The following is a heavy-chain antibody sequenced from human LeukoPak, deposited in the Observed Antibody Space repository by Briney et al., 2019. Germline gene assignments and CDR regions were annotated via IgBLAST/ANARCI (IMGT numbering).Heavy chain of an antibody. CDR3: ARDDFEYSVHYGMDV. D-gene: IGHD3-9*01. J-gene: IGHJ6*02. CDR2: VHRSGDT. V-gene: IGHV4-4*07. CDR1: GGSISSYY. Sequence: SETLSLTCSVSGGSISSYYWSWIRQPAGKGLEWIGRVHRSGDTNYNPSLKSRLTMSVETSKNQISLRLRSVSAANTAVYYCARDDFEYSVHYGMDVWGQGTTVTVSS.